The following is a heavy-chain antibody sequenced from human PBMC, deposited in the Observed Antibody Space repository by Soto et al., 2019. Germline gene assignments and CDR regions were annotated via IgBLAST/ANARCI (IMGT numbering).Heavy chain of an antibody. Sequence: GGSLRLSCAASGFTFSSYAMSWVRQAPGKGLEWVSAISGSGGSTYYADSVKGRFTISRDNSKNTLYLQMNSLRAEDTAVYYCAKDVASYDSSGSLDYWGQGTLVTVSS. D-gene: IGHD3-22*01. CDR1: GFTFSSYA. CDR2: ISGSGGST. J-gene: IGHJ4*02. V-gene: IGHV3-23*01. CDR3: AKDVASYDSSGSLDY.